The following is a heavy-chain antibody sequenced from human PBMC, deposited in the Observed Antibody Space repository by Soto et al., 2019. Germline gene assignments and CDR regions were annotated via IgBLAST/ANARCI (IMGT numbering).Heavy chain of an antibody. Sequence: EVQLLESGGGLVQPGGSLRLSCAASGFTFSSYAISWVRQAPGKGLEWVSGINGGGDITYFADSVRGRFTISIDNSQTTLFLQMTSLRAEDTAVYYCARGWTFDLWGQGTLVTVSS. CDR3: ARGWTFDL. D-gene: IGHD1-1*01. J-gene: IGHJ4*02. CDR2: INGGGDIT. V-gene: IGHV3-23*01. CDR1: GFTFSSYA.